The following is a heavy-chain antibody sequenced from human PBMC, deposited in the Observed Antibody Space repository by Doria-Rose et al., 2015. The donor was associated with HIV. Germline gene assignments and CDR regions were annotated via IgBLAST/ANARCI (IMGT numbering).Heavy chain of an antibody. CDR1: GVSLSSPGMG. CDR2: IFSDDER. CDR3: ARIKSSRWYHKYYFDF. Sequence: SCPVLVKPTETLTLTCTVSGVSLSSPGMGVSWIRQPPGKALEWLANIFSDDERSYKTSLKSRLTISRGTSKSQVVLTMTDMDPVDTATHYCARIKSSRWYHKYYFDFWGQGTLVIVSA. J-gene: IGHJ4*02. V-gene: IGHV2-26*01. D-gene: IGHD6-13*01.